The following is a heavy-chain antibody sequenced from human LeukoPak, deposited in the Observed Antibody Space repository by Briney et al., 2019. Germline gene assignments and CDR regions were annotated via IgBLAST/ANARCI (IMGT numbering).Heavy chain of an antibody. CDR2: ISGSGGST. D-gene: IGHD6-19*01. Sequence: GGSLRLSCAASGFTFSSYAMSWVRQAPGKGLESVSAISGSGGSTYYADSVKGRFTISRDNSKNTLYLQMNSLRAEDTAVYYCAKDLDPYSSGWNTLDYWGQGTLVTVSS. V-gene: IGHV3-23*01. CDR1: GFTFSSYA. CDR3: AKDLDPYSSGWNTLDY. J-gene: IGHJ4*02.